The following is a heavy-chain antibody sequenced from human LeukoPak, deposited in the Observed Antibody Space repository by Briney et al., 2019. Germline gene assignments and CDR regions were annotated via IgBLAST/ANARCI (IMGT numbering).Heavy chain of an antibody. CDR3: ARVRPYYDILTGYSFDY. CDR1: GDSISSSSYY. D-gene: IGHD3-9*01. V-gene: IGHV4-39*02. Sequence: SETLSLTCTVSGDSISSSSYYWGWIRQPPGKGLEWIGSIFYSGSAYYNPSLKSRVTISVDTSKNQFSLKLRSVTAADTAVYYCARVRPYYDILTGYSFDYWGQGTLVTVSS. J-gene: IGHJ4*02. CDR2: IFYSGSA.